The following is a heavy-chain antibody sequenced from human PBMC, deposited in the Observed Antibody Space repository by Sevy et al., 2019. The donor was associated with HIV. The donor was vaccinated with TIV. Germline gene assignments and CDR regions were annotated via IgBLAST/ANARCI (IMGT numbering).Heavy chain of an antibody. V-gene: IGHV1-69*10. D-gene: IGHD1-26*01. CDR1: GGTLSDYA. J-gene: IGHJ4*02. CDR3: ASPVGGYASTWDPFAY. Sequence: ASVKVSCKASGGTLSDYAIIWVRQAPGRGLEWMGGIIPILGAPNYAQKFLGRLTITADSSTSTAYTELSSLRSDDTALYYCASPVGGYASTWDPFAYWGQGALVTVSS. CDR2: IIPILGAP.